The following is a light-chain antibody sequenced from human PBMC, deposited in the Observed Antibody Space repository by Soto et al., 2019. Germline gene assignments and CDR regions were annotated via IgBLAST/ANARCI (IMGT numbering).Light chain of an antibody. CDR2: EVS. Sequence: QSALTQPPSASGSPGQSVTISCTGTSSDVGDYNYVSWYQQHPGIAPKLMIYEVSKRPSGVPDRFSGSKSGNTASLTDSGLQAEDEADYYCSSYAGSNNPDVFGTGTKLTVL. CDR1: SSDVGDYNY. J-gene: IGLJ1*01. CDR3: SSYAGSNNPDV. V-gene: IGLV2-8*01.